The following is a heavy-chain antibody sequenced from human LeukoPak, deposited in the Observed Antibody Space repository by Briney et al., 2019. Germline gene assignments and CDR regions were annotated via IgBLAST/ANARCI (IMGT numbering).Heavy chain of an antibody. CDR3: AKGPLTTVAN. V-gene: IGHV3-48*01. J-gene: IGHJ4*02. CDR2: ISSSSSTI. CDR1: GFTFSSYS. D-gene: IGHD4-17*01. Sequence: GGSLRLSCAASGFTFSSYSMTWVRQAPGKGLEWVSYISSSSSTIYYADSVKGRFTISRDNAKNSLYLQMNSLRAEDTALYYCAKGPLTTVANWGQGTLVTVSS.